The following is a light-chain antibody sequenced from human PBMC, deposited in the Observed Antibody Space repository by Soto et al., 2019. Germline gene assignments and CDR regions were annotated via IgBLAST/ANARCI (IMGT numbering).Light chain of an antibody. V-gene: IGKV3-20*01. CDR3: XQXXXSPLT. CDR2: GAF. Sequence: EIVLTQSPGTLSLSPGERATLSCRASQSVSSNYLAWYQQKPGQAPRLLIYGAFNRATGIPDRFSGSGSGTDFTLTXXXXXPEXXAXXXXXQXXXSPLTFGGGT. J-gene: IGKJ4*01. CDR1: QSVSSNY.